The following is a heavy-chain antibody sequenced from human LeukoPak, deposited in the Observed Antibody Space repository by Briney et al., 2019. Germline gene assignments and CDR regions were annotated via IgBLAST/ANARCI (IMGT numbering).Heavy chain of an antibody. Sequence: SVKVSCKASGGTFSSYAISWVRQAPGQGLEWMGGIIPIFGTANYAQKFQGTVTITTDESTSTAYMELSSLRSEATAVYYCARETPGGITGTTLGYWGQGTLVTVSS. CDR2: IIPIFGTA. CDR1: GGTFSSYA. J-gene: IGHJ4*02. V-gene: IGHV1-69*05. D-gene: IGHD1-20*01. CDR3: ARETPGGITGTTLGY.